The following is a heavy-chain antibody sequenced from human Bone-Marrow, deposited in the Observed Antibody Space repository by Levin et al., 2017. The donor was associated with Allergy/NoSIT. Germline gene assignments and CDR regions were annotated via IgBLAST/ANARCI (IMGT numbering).Heavy chain of an antibody. CDR2: IWYDGSNE. CDR1: GFTFTTYA. Sequence: GESLKISCVTSGFTFTTYAMHWVRQAPGKGLEWMAVIWYDGSNEYYADSVRGRFTISRDNSKNTLYLQMNSLRAEDTAVYFCARDSVEVVEPAPDDNNQPSLLMDVWGQGTTVIVSS. V-gene: IGHV3-33*01. D-gene: IGHD3-22*01. J-gene: IGHJ6*02. CDR3: ARDSVEVVEPAPDDNNQPSLLMDV.